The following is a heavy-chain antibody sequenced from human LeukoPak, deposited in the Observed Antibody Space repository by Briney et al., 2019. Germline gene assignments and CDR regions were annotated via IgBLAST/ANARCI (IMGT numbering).Heavy chain of an antibody. V-gene: IGHV3-30-3*01. CDR3: ARELFTYLEWLYRGAFDT. Sequence: PGGSLRLSCAASGFTFSNYGMHWVRQAPGKGLEWVALISYDGGNTYYADSMKGRLTISRDNSKNTLYLQMNSLRAEDTAVYYCARELFTYLEWLYRGAFDTWGQGTMVTVSS. CDR1: GFTFSNYG. CDR2: ISYDGGNT. D-gene: IGHD3-3*01. J-gene: IGHJ3*02.